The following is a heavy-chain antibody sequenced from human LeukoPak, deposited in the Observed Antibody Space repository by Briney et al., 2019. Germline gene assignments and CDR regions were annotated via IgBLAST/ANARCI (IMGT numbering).Heavy chain of an antibody. CDR3: ARDWIPPIPAAISGGMDV. J-gene: IGHJ6*02. D-gene: IGHD2-2*01. V-gene: IGHV1-8*01. CDR2: MNPNSGNT. CDR1: GYTFTSYD. Sequence: ASVKVSCKASGYTFTSYDINWVRQATGQGLEWMGWMNPNSGNTGYAQKFQGRVTMTRNTSISTAYMELSRLRSDDTAVYYCARDWIPPIPAAISGGMDVWGQGTTVTVSS.